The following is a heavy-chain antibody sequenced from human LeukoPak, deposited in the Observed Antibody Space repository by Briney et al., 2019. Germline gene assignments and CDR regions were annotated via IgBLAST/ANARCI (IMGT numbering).Heavy chain of an antibody. J-gene: IGHJ4*02. D-gene: IGHD3-22*01. V-gene: IGHV1-69*13. CDR2: IIPIFGTA. CDR1: GGTFSSYA. CDR3: ARVNYYDSSGYSDY. Sequence: SVKVSCKASGGTFSSYAISWVRQAPGQGLEWMGGIIPIFGTADYAQKFQGRVTITADESTSTAYMELSSLRSEDTAVYYCARVNYYDSSGYSDYWGQGTLVTVSS.